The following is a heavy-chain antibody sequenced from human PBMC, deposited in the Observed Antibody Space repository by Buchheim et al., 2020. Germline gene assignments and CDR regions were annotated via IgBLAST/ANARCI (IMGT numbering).Heavy chain of an antibody. Sequence: EVQLVQSGAEVKKPGESLKISCKGSGYRFTNYWIGWVRQMPGKGLEYLGIIYPGDSDTRYSPSFQGQVTISADKSIGTAYPQWASLKASVTATYYCARRPAAAGVISAFDFWGQGIL. CDR1: GYRFTNYW. D-gene: IGHD6-13*01. CDR3: ARRPAAAGVISAFDF. CDR2: IYPGDSDT. V-gene: IGHV5-51*01. J-gene: IGHJ4*02.